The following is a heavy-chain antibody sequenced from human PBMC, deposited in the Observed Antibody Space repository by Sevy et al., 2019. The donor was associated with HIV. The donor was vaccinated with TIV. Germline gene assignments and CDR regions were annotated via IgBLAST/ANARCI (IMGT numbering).Heavy chain of an antibody. Sequence: GGSLRLSCAASGFTFSSYAMSWVRQAPGKGLEWVSVISGSGDSAYYVDSVKGRFTISRDNTKNTLYLQMNSLRAEDTAVYYCETEGRGYHGSGSSDYWGQGALVTVSS. CDR1: GFTFSSYA. D-gene: IGHD3-10*01. CDR3: ETEGRGYHGSGSSDY. V-gene: IGHV3-23*01. J-gene: IGHJ4*02. CDR2: ISGSGDSA.